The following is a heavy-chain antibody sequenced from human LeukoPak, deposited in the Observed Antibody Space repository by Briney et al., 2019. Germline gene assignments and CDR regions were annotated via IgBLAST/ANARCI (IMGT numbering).Heavy chain of an antibody. Sequence: SETLSLTCTVSGGSISSYYWSWIRQPPGKGLEWIGEINHSGSTNYNPSLKSRVTISVDTSKNQFSLKLSSVTAADTAVYYCARCKERSSSGYYPYYFDYWGQGTLVTVSS. CDR2: INHSGST. D-gene: IGHD3-22*01. CDR1: GGSISSYY. CDR3: ARCKERSSSGYYPYYFDY. J-gene: IGHJ4*02. V-gene: IGHV4-34*01.